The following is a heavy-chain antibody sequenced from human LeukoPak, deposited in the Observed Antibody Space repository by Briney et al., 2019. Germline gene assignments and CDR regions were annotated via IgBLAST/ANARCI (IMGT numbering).Heavy chain of an antibody. J-gene: IGHJ5*02. V-gene: IGHV4-34*01. Sequence: SETLSLTCGVYGGSFSGYQWNWIRQPPGKGLEWIGEINHSGSTNYNASLKSRVTISVDTSKNQFSLNLSSVTAADTAMYYCARRGLSSGWFNNWFDPWGQGTLVTVSS. CDR3: ARRGLSSGWFNNWFDP. D-gene: IGHD6-19*01. CDR2: INHSGST. CDR1: GGSFSGYQ.